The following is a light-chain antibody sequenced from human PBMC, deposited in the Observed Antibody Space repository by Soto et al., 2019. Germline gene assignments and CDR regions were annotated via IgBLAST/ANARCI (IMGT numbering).Light chain of an antibody. CDR2: GAS. V-gene: IGKV3-15*01. Sequence: EILLTQSPGALAVSPGEVATLSRRASQSVRDNLAWYQQKPGQATRLLIYGASNRANGIPDRFSGSVSGTEFTLTISSLQSEDFAAYYCQQYNEWPPFTFGQGTRLEIK. CDR3: QQYNEWPPFT. J-gene: IGKJ5*01. CDR1: QSVRDN.